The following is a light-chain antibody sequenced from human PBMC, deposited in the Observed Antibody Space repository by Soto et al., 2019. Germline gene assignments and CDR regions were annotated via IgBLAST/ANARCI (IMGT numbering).Light chain of an antibody. CDR2: ECS. CDR3: CSYAGDSHWM. Sequence: QSALTQPASVSGSPGQSITISCTGTSSDIGSYNLVSWYQQHPGIAPKFMIYECSKRPSGVSNRFSGSKSGNTASLTISGLQAEDEADYYCCSYAGDSHWMFGGGTKLTVL. CDR1: SSDIGSYNL. V-gene: IGLV2-23*01. J-gene: IGLJ3*02.